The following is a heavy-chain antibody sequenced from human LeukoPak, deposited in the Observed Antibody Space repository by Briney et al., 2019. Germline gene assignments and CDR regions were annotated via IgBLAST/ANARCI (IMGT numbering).Heavy chain of an antibody. CDR2: ISYDGSNK. Sequence: GGSLRLSCAASGFTFSSYAMHWVRQAPGKGLEWVAVISYDGSNKYYADSVKGRFTISRDNSKNTLYVQMNSLRAEDTAVYYCARVVPDYYFDSWGQGALVTVSS. D-gene: IGHD2-2*01. V-gene: IGHV3-30-3*01. J-gene: IGHJ4*02. CDR3: ARVVPDYYFDS. CDR1: GFTFSSYA.